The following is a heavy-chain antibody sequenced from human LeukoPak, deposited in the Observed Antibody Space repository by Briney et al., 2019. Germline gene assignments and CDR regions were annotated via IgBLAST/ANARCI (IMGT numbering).Heavy chain of an antibody. V-gene: IGHV3-11*06. D-gene: IGHD1-26*01. CDR1: GFTFTDWY. CDR3: VKSAGRNGGD. CDR2: ISSSSSDT. J-gene: IGHJ4*02. Sequence: GGSLRLSCAASGFTFTDWYMSWIRQPPGKGLQWLSYISSSSSDTSYADSVRGRFTISRDNAKKSVYLQMNSLRAEDTAIYYCVKSAGRNGGDWGQGTLVTVSS.